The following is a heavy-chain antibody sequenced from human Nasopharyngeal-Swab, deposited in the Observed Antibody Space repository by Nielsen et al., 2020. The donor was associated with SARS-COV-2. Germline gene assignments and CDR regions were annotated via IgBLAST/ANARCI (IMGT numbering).Heavy chain of an antibody. CDR2: INHSGST. V-gene: IGHV4-34*01. D-gene: IGHD5-18*01. CDR3: ARLPHRDTAMVKAVVLDY. CDR1: GGPFSGYY. J-gene: IGHJ4*02. Sequence: SETLSLTCAVYGGPFSGYYWSWIRQPPGKGLEWIGEINHSGSTNYNPSLKSRVTISVDTSKNQFSLKLSSVTAADTAVYYCARLPHRDTAMVKAVVLDYWGQGTLVTVSS.